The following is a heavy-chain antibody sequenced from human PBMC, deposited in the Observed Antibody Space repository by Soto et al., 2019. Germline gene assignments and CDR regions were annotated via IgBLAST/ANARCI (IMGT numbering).Heavy chain of an antibody. D-gene: IGHD5-18*01. J-gene: IGHJ4*02. V-gene: IGHV1-69*13. Sequence: ASVKVSCKASGGTFSSYAISWVRQAPGQGLEWMGGIIPIFGTANYAQKFQGRVTITADESTSTAYMELSSLRSEDTAVYYCASYTAMAPVGCWGQGTLVTVSS. CDR3: ASYTAMAPVGC. CDR2: IIPIFGTA. CDR1: GGTFSSYA.